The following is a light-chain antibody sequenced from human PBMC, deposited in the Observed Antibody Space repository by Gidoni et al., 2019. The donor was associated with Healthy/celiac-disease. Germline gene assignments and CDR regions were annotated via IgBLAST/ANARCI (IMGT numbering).Light chain of an antibody. Sequence: SALSQPASESGSPGQSITISCTGTSSDVGGYNYVSWYQQHPGKAPKLMIYDVSNRPSGVSNRFSGSKSGNTASLTISGLQAEDEADYYCSSYTSSSTWVFGGGTKLTVL. CDR1: SSDVGGYNY. CDR3: SSYTSSSTWV. CDR2: DVS. V-gene: IGLV2-14*03. J-gene: IGLJ3*02.